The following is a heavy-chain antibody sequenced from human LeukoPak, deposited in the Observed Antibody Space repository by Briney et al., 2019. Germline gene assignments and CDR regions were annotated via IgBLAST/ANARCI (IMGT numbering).Heavy chain of an antibody. CDR2: IKKDGSEK. CDR3: VREGGSDWYSGWFDP. Sequence: GGSQRLSCAASGFTFSSYWMSWVRQVPGKGLEWVANIKKDGSEKKYVDSVKGRFTISRDNAENSLYLQMNSLRVEDTAVYYCVREGGSDWYSGWFDPWGQGTLVTVSS. V-gene: IGHV3-7*01. D-gene: IGHD6-19*01. CDR1: GFTFSSYW. J-gene: IGHJ5*02.